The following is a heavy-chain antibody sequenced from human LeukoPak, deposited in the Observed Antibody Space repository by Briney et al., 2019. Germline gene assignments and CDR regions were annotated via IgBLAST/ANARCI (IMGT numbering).Heavy chain of an antibody. CDR1: GGSISSYY. CDR2: IYTSGST. J-gene: IGHJ6*03. CDR3: ARQTIIAAAGKNYYYYMDV. D-gene: IGHD6-13*01. V-gene: IGHV4-4*09. Sequence: PSETLSLTCTVSGGSISSYYWSWTRQPPGKGLEGIGYIYTSGSTNYNPSLTSRGTISVDTSKNQFSLKLSSVTAADTAVYYCARQTIIAAAGKNYYYYMDVWGKGTTVTVSS.